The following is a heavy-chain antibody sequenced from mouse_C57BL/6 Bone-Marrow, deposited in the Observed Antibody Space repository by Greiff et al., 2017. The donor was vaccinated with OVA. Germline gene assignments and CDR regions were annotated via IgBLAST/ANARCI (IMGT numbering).Heavy chain of an antibody. Sequence: QVQLKQPGAELVKPGASVTLSCKASGYTFTSYWMHWVKQRPGQGLEWIGMIHPNSGSTNYNEKFKSKATLTVDKSYSTAYMQLSSLTSEDSAVYSCAREGYSDLQEGYYFDYWGQGTTLTVSS. D-gene: IGHD2-13*01. CDR3: AREGYSDLQEGYYFDY. CDR1: GYTFTSYW. V-gene: IGHV1-64*01. CDR2: IHPNSGST. J-gene: IGHJ2*01.